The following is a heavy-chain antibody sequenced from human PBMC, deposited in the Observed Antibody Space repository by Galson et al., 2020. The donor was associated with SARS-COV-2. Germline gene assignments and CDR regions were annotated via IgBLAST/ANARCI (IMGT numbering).Heavy chain of an antibody. CDR1: GFTFSSYA. V-gene: IGHV3-74*01. CDR3: ARDPPGSTWDSFDY. D-gene: IGHD6-13*01. CDR2: INADGSNT. Sequence: ALHGESLKISCAASGFTFSSYAMSWVRQAPGEGLVWVSRINADGSNTIYADSVKGRFTMSRDNTKNTLYLQMNSLRGDDTAVYYCARDPPGSTWDSFDYWGQGTLVTVSS. J-gene: IGHJ4*02.